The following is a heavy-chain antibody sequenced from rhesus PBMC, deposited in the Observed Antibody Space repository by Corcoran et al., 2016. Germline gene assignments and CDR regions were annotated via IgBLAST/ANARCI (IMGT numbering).Heavy chain of an antibody. D-gene: IGHD5-24*01. J-gene: IGHJ4*01. CDR1: GGSLPTNP. V-gene: IGHV4-147*01. CDR3: ARYSTVAVRYFDY. Sequence: QVQLQESGPGLVKPSETLSLTCAVFGGSLPTNPWSWIRQCPGKGLEWIGNIYGGSGSTSYNSSLKSRVTISTDTSKNQFSLKLTSVTAADTAVYYCARYSTVAVRYFDYWGQGVLVTVSS. CDR2: IYGGSGST.